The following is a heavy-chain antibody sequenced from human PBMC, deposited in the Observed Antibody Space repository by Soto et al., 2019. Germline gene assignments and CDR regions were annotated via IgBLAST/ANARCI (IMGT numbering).Heavy chain of an antibody. V-gene: IGHV4-61*01. Sequence: QVQLQESGPGLVKPSETLSLTCTVSGGSVSSGSYYWSWIRQPPGKGLEWIGYIYYSGSTNYNPSLTSRVTISVDTSKNQFSLKLSSVTAADTAVYYCARDLKGSEDSSSSAFDIWGQGTMVTVSS. D-gene: IGHD6-6*01. CDR3: ARDLKGSEDSSSSAFDI. J-gene: IGHJ3*02. CDR1: GGSVSSGSYY. CDR2: IYYSGST.